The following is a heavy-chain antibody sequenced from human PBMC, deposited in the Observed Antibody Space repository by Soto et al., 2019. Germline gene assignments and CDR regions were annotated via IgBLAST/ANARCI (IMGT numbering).Heavy chain of an antibody. Sequence: SGPTLGNPTRTLTLTCTFSGFSVSTGGMCVSWIRQPPGKALEWLALIDWDDDKYYSTSLKTRLTISKDTSKNQVVLTMTNMDPVDTATYYCARTRDMGMDVWGQGTPCTVSS. CDR1: GFSVSTGGMC. CDR2: IDWDDDK. V-gene: IGHV2-70*01. CDR3: ARTRDMGMDV. J-gene: IGHJ6*02.